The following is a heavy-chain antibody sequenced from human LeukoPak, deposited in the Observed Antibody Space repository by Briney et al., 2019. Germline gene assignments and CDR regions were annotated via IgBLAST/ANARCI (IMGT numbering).Heavy chain of an antibody. J-gene: IGHJ4*02. CDR1: GFTFSNYA. CDR3: ARESGRYSGHERESDFDF. CDR2: ISGSGGYT. V-gene: IGHV3-23*01. D-gene: IGHD5-12*01. Sequence: PGGSLRLSCAASGFTFSNYAMSWVRQAPGKGLEWVSVISGSGGYTYYADSVKGRFTISRDSSKNTLYLQMNSPRAEDTAVYYCARESGRYSGHERESDFDFWGQGTLVTVSS.